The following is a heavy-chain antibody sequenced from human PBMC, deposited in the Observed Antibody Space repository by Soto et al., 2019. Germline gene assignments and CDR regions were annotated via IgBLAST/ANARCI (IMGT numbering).Heavy chain of an antibody. J-gene: IGHJ4*02. CDR1: GGSISSSSYY. CDR3: ARRTSVATPHFDY. D-gene: IGHD5-12*01. Sequence: QLQLQESGPGLVKPSETLSLTCTVSGGSISSSSYYWGWIRQPPGKGLEWIGSIYYSGSTYYNPSLKCRLXXPXDXXRNQFALKLSSVPAADTAVYYCARRTSVATPHFDYWGPGTLVTVSS. V-gene: IGHV4-39*01. CDR2: IYYSGST.